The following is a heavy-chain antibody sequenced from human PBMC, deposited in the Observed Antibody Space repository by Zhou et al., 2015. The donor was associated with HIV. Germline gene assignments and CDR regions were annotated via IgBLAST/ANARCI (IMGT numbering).Heavy chain of an antibody. V-gene: IGHV1-69*01. CDR1: GGTFGSYA. J-gene: IGHJ2*01. CDR2: IIPLFGTT. D-gene: IGHD1-26*01. CDR3: ARDRGGATRPDWRYFDL. Sequence: QVQLVQSGAEVKKPGSSVKVSCKASGGTFGSYAINWVRQAPGRGLEWVGGIIPLFGTTTYAQMLPGRVVISADEYRSTVYMELSSLRSEDTAIYYCARDRGGATRPDWRYFDLWGRGTLVTVSS.